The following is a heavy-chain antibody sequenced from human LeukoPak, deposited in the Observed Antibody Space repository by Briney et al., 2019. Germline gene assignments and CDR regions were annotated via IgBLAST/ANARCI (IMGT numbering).Heavy chain of an antibody. D-gene: IGHD6-19*01. CDR3: ARASQWLAFDS. V-gene: IGHV3-66*01. J-gene: IGHJ4*02. Sequence: GGSLRLSCAASRFTVTSNYMSWVRQAPGRGLEWVSVIYNGDNTNYADSVKGRFTISRDNSQNTLFLQMNSLRAEDTAVYFCARASQWLAFDSWGQGTLVTVSS. CDR1: RFTVTSNY. CDR2: IYNGDNT.